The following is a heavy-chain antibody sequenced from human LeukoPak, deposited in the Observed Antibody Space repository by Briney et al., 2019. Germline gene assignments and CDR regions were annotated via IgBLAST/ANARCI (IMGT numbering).Heavy chain of an antibody. D-gene: IGHD6-13*01. CDR1: GFTFSSYS. J-gene: IGHJ4*02. V-gene: IGHV3-21*01. CDR3: ARDVSGLAAAGTFDY. CDR2: ISSSSSYI. Sequence: GGSLRLSCAASGFTFSSYSMNWFRQAPGKGLEWVSSISSSSSYIYYADSVKGRFTISRDNAKNSLYLQMNSLRAEDTAVYYCARDVSGLAAAGTFDYWGQGTLVTVSS.